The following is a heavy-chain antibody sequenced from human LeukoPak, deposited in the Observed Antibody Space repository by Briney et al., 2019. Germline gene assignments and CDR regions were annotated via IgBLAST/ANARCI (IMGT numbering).Heavy chain of an antibody. D-gene: IGHD2-2*01. CDR2: IYSGGST. J-gene: IGHJ5*02. CDR1: GFTVSSNY. CDR3: AREDRDCSSTSCYPWFDP. V-gene: IGHV3-53*01. Sequence: GGSLRLSCAASGFTVSSNYMSWVRQAPWKGLEWVSVIYSGGSTYYADSVKGRFTISRDNSKNTLYLQMNSLRAEDTAVYYCAREDRDCSSTSCYPWFDPWAREPWSPSPQ.